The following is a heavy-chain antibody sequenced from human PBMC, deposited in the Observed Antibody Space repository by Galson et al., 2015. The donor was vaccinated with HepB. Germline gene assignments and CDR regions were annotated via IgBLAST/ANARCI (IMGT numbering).Heavy chain of an antibody. CDR3: AVWEYCSSTSCYTWRDHDAFDI. Sequence: SVKVSCKASGGTFSSYAISWVRQAPGQGLEWMGGIIPIFGTANYAQKFQGRVTITADESTSTAYMELSSLRSEDTAVYYCAVWEYCSSTSCYTWRDHDAFDIWGQGTMVTVSS. D-gene: IGHD2-2*02. V-gene: IGHV1-69*13. J-gene: IGHJ3*02. CDR1: GGTFSSYA. CDR2: IIPIFGTA.